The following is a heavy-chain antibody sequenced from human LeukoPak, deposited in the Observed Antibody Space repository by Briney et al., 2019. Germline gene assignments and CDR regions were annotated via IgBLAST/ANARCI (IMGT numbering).Heavy chain of an antibody. Sequence: PETLSLTCAVYGGSFSGYYWSWIRQPPGKGLEWIGEINHSGSTNYNPSLKSRVTISVDTSKNQFSLKLSSVTAADTAVYYCARRGYGGYFDYWGQGTLVTVSS. CDR2: INHSGST. D-gene: IGHD5-18*01. J-gene: IGHJ4*02. V-gene: IGHV4-34*01. CDR1: GGSFSGYY. CDR3: ARRGYGGYFDY.